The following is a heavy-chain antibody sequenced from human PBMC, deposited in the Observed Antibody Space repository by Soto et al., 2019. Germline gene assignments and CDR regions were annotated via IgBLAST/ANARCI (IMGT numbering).Heavy chain of an antibody. CDR3: ARDLSYYCDSDY. J-gene: IGHJ4*02. CDR1: GGTFSSYT. CDR2: IIPILGIA. Sequence: GASVKVSCKASGGTFSSYTISWVRQAPGQGLESMGRIIPILGIANYAQKLQGRVTMTTDTSTSTAYMELRSLRSDDTAVYYCARDLSYYCDSDYWGQGTLVTVSS. V-gene: IGHV1-69*04. D-gene: IGHD4-17*01.